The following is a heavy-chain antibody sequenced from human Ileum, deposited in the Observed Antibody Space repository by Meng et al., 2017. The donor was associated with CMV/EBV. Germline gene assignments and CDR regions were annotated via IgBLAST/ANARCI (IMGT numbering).Heavy chain of an antibody. CDR3: ARGWADIRFSGAMDV. CDR1: GGSVTAFHY. J-gene: IGHJ6*02. CDR2: VSYNGNT. D-gene: IGHD3-3*01. V-gene: IGHV4-59*02. Sequence: GSLRLSCTVSGGSVTAFHYWRWIRQPPGKGLEWIAYVSYNGNTNYNRSLKGRVSISSDAAKNQFSLRLASATTADTAVYYCARGWADIRFSGAMDVWGQGTTVTVSS.